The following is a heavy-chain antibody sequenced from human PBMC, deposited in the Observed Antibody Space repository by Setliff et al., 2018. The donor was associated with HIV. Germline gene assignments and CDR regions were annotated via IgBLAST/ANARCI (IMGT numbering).Heavy chain of an antibody. CDR1: EFTFNIYA. CDR3: AKTTPSSIRSPYYYYMDV. CDR2: ISGSGATT. J-gene: IGHJ6*03. V-gene: IGHV3-23*01. Sequence: GKSLRLSCAASEFTFNIYAMSWVRQAPGKGLEWVSGISGSGATTNYADSVKGRFTISRDNSKNTLYLQMSTLRAEDTAVYYCAKTTPSSIRSPYYYYMDVWGKGTTVTVSS. D-gene: IGHD6-13*01.